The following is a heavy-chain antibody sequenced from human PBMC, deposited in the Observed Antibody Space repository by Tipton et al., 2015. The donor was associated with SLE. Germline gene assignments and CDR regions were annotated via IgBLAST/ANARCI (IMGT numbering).Heavy chain of an antibody. J-gene: IGHJ4*02. CDR3: ARVDTAMVFPFGGYYLDY. CDR1: GGSVSSGSYY. CDR2: IYYSGST. D-gene: IGHD5-18*01. V-gene: IGHV4-39*07. Sequence: TLSLTCTVSGGSVSSGSYYWAWIRQPPGRGPEWIGTIYYSGSTYYYPSLKSRVTISGDTSKNQISLKLRSVTATDTAVYYCARVDTAMVFPFGGYYLDYWGQGIPVTVSS.